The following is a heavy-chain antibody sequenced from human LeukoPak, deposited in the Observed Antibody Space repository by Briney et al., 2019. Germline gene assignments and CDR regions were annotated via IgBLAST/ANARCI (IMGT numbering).Heavy chain of an antibody. CDR2: ISHSGST. CDR1: GGSFSGNYY. CDR3: VRHPSNYDGGTYRPDDAFHI. J-gene: IGHJ3*02. Sequence: SETLSLTCIVSGGSFSGNYYWGWIRQPPGKGLEWIGSISHSGSTYYNPSLKSRVTISVDTSKNQFSLNLNSVTAADTAVYYCVRHPSNYDGGTYRPDDAFHIWGQGAMVTVSS. V-gene: IGHV4-39*01. D-gene: IGHD2-15*01.